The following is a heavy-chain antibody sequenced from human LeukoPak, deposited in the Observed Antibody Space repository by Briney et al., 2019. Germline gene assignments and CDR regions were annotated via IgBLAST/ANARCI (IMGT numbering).Heavy chain of an antibody. CDR2: ISAYNGNT. D-gene: IGHD6-19*01. V-gene: IGHV1-18*01. Sequence: GASVKVSCKASGYTFTSYGISWVRQAPGQGLEWMGWISAYNGNTNYAQKLQGRVTMTTDTSTNTAYMELRSLRFDDTAVYYCARDLDHSSANYWGQGTLVTVSS. CDR3: ARDLDHSSANY. CDR1: GYTFTSYG. J-gene: IGHJ4*02.